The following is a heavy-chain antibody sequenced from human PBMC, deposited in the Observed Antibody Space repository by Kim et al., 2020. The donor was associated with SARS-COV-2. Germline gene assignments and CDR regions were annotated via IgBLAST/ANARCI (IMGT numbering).Heavy chain of an antibody. CDR3: ARGHLKSIVVVIAPRPYYYYMGG. J-gene: IGHJ6*03. V-gene: IGHV1-8*01. Sequence: ASVKVSCKASGYTFTSYDINWVRQATGQGLEWMGWMNPNSGNTGYAQKFQGRVTMTRNTSISTAYMELSSLRSEDTAVYYCARGHLKSIVVVIAPRPYYYYMGGWGKGTTVTVSS. D-gene: IGHD2-21*01. CDR2: MNPNSGNT. CDR1: GYTFTSYD.